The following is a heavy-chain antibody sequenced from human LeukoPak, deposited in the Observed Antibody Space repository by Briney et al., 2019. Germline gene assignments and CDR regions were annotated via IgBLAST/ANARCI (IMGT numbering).Heavy chain of an antibody. V-gene: IGHV4-61*01. J-gene: IGHJ4*02. D-gene: IGHD3-22*01. Sequence: SETLSLTCTVSGDSVSGISFYWSWIRQPPGKGLQYIGYIQYSGSTNCNPSLKSRVTISVDTSKNQFSLKLSSVTAADTAVYYCARYYDRSGYWSTPHFDYWAREPWSPSPQ. CDR2: IQYSGST. CDR1: GDSVSGISFY. CDR3: ARYYDRSGYWSTPHFDY.